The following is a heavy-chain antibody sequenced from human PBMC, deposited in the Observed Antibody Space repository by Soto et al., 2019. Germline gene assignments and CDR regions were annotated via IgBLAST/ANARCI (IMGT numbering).Heavy chain of an antibody. D-gene: IGHD2-15*01. J-gene: IGHJ4*02. V-gene: IGHV3-21*01. CDR3: ASTLTVVAAFFFDY. CDR1: GFTFSSYS. Sequence: GGSLRLSCAASGFTFSSYSMNWVRQAPGKGLEWVSSISSSSSYIYYADSVKGRFTISRDNAKNSLYLQMNSLRAEDTAVYYCASTLTVVAAFFFDYWGQGTLVTAPQ. CDR2: ISSSSSYI.